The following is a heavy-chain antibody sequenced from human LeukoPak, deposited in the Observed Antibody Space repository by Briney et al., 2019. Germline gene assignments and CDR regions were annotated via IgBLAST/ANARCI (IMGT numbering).Heavy chain of an antibody. CDR1: GGSISSYY. J-gene: IGHJ5*02. CDR3: ARGLWFGELSHWFDP. CDR2: IYYSGST. D-gene: IGHD3-10*01. V-gene: IGHV4-59*12. Sequence: SETLSLTCTVSGGSISSYYWSWIRQPPGKGLEWIGYIYYSGSTNYNPSLKSRVTISVDKSKNQFSLKLSSVTAADTAVYYCARGLWFGELSHWFDPWGQGTLVTVSS.